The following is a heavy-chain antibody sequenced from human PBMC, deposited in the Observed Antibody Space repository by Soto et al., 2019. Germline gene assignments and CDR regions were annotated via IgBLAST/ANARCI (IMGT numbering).Heavy chain of an antibody. Sequence: GGSLRLSCAASGFTFSSYAMSWVRQAPGKGLEWVSGISGSGGSTDYADSVKGRFTISRDNSKKTLYLQMNSLRAEDTAVYYCAKGGSSSKVSWFDPRGQGTLVTV. J-gene: IGHJ5*02. CDR3: AKGGSSSKVSWFDP. D-gene: IGHD6-6*01. CDR2: ISGSGGST. CDR1: GFTFSSYA. V-gene: IGHV3-23*01.